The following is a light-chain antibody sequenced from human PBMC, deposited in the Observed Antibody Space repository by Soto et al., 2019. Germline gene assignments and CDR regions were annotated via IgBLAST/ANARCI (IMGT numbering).Light chain of an antibody. CDR3: QQYGSSPPIT. J-gene: IGKJ5*01. V-gene: IGKV3-20*01. Sequence: IVLTQSPGTLSLSPGERATLFCRASQSLSSTYLAWYQQRPGQAPRLLIFGASNRATGIPDRFSGSGSGTDFTLTISRLEPEDFAVYYCQQYGSSPPITFGQGTRLEIK. CDR2: GAS. CDR1: QSLSSTY.